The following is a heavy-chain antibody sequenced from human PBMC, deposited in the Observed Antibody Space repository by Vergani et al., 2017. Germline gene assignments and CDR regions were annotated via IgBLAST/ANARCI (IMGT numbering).Heavy chain of an antibody. D-gene: IGHD1-26*01. CDR1: GFSFSSYA. V-gene: IGHV3-23*01. J-gene: IGHJ4*02. CDR3: TRSGLVGSYWG. Sequence: EVQLLESGGGLVQPGGSLRLSCEASGFSFSSYAMSWVRQAPGKGLEWVSSISGSGGSTYYADSVRGRFTLSRDISKNTLYLQMNSLKTEDTAVYYCTRSGLVGSYWGWGQGTLVTVSS. CDR2: ISGSGGST.